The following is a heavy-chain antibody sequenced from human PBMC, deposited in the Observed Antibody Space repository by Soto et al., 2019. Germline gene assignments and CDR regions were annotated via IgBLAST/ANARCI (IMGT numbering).Heavy chain of an antibody. D-gene: IGHD2-15*01. CDR3: ARLPPPTYCSGSTCSGY. CDR1: GCSLTNYC. J-gene: IGHJ4*02. V-gene: IGHV5-10-1*01. Sequence: XESLKPYGKGSGCSLTNYCLNWVRQMPGKGLEWMGRIDPDDSYTNYSPSFQGHVTISVDKSISTAYLQWSSLQASDTAIYYCARLPPPTYCSGSTCSGYWGQGPLVTVSS. CDR2: IDPDDSYT.